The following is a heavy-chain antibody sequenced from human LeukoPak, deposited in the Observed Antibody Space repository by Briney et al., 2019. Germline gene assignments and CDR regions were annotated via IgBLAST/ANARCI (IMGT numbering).Heavy chain of an antibody. V-gene: IGHV3-21*01. CDR1: GFTFSSYS. CDR3: ARDLDSYCSGGSCYSDY. Sequence: GGSLRLSCAASGFTFSSYSMNWVRQAPGKGLEWVSSISSSSSYIYYADSVKGRFTISRDNAKNSLYLQMNSLRAEDTAVYYCARDLDSYCSGGSCYSDYWGQGTPVTVSS. J-gene: IGHJ4*02. CDR2: ISSSSSYI. D-gene: IGHD2-15*01.